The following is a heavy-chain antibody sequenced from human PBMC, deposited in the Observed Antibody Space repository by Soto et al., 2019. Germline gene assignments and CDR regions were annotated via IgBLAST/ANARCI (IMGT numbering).Heavy chain of an antibody. V-gene: IGHV1-46*01. CDR2: INPSGDSR. J-gene: IGHJ5*02. CDR3: ARDNSQNYGTPAASSRFHP. Sequence: ASVKVSCKASGFSFSDYFMNWVRQAPGQELEWMGIINPSGDSRNYAQKFQGRVTITRDTSTSTVYMDLSSLRYEDTAVYYCARDNSQNYGTPAASSRFHPWGQGTPVTVSS. D-gene: IGHD2-15*01. CDR1: GFSFSDYF.